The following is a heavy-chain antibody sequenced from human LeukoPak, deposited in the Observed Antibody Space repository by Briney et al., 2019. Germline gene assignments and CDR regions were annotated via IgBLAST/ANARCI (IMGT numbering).Heavy chain of an antibody. V-gene: IGHV4-39*01. D-gene: IGHD3-22*01. CDR2: INYSGNR. J-gene: IGHJ4*02. Sequence: ASETLSLTCTVSGGSISVSHYYWAWIRQPPGKGLEWIGMINYSGNRYYNPSLWSRVTISVDTSTNQFSLNLNSVTAADTAVYYCARGYDYWGQGTLVAVSS. CDR3: ARGYDY. CDR1: GGSISVSHYY.